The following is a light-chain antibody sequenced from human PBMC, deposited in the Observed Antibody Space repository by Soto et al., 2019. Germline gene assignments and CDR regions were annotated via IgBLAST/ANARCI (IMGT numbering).Light chain of an antibody. Sequence: QSALAQPASVSGAAGQSITISCTGASSDVGGYDFVSWYQHHPGTPPKLIIYEVIHRPSGVSHRFSGSKSASTASLTISGLXVEDEADYFCGSYSSTTTREVFGTGTKVTVL. CDR2: EVI. CDR3: GSYSSTTTREV. J-gene: IGLJ1*01. CDR1: SSDVGGYDF. V-gene: IGLV2-14*01.